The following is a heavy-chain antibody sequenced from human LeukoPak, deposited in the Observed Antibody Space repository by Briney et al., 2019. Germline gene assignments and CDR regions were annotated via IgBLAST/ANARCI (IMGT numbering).Heavy chain of an antibody. CDR1: GGSLSSSSYY. V-gene: IGHV4-39*01. J-gene: IGHJ4*02. CDR2: ISYSGTT. D-gene: IGHD2-21*01. Sequence: SETLSLTCTVSGGSLSSSSYYWGWIRQPPGKGLVWFGTISYSGTTYYNPSLKSRVTMSVDTSKNQFSLKLSSVTAADAAVHYCARARDGPLRYFDYWGQGTLVTVSS. CDR3: ARARDGPLRYFDY.